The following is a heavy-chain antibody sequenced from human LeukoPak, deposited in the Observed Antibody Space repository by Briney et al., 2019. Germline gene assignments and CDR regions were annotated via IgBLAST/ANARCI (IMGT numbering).Heavy chain of an antibody. D-gene: IGHD2-21*01. Sequence: GGSLRLSCVASGFTFRNYAMSWVRQAPGKGLESVSTISGSASDTHYADSVKGRFTISRDNSKNTLYLHMDSLRADDTAVYYCAKDGEDWGQGTLVTVPS. J-gene: IGHJ4*02. CDR3: AKDGED. CDR2: ISGSASDT. V-gene: IGHV3-23*01. CDR1: GFTFRNYA.